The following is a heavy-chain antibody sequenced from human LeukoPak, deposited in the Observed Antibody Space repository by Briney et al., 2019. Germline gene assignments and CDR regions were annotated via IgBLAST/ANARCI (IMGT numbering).Heavy chain of an antibody. J-gene: IGHJ5*02. D-gene: IGHD6-13*01. CDR2: INYSGST. CDR1: GGSISSSSYY. V-gene: IGHV4-39*07. CDR3: ARASFGVYGSSWSFDP. Sequence: PSETLSLTCTVSGGSISSSSYYWGWIRQPPGKGLEWIGSINYSGSTYYNPSLKSRVTISVDTSKNQFSLKLSSVTAADTAVYYCARASFGVYGSSWSFDPWGQGTLVTVSS.